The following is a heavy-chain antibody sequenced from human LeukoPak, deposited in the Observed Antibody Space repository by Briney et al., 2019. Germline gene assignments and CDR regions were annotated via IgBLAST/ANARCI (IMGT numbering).Heavy chain of an antibody. CDR1: GFTLRSYS. J-gene: IGHJ4*02. CDR2: SGGAT. D-gene: IGHD6-19*01. CDR3: IKDSTGTYSFDY. V-gene: IGHV3-64D*09. Sequence: PGGSLRLSCSASGFTLRSYSMHWVRQAPGKGLEYVSTSGGATYYADSVKGRFTISRDNAKNTLYLQMSSLRAEDTAVYYCIKDSTGTYSFDYWGQGTLVTVSS.